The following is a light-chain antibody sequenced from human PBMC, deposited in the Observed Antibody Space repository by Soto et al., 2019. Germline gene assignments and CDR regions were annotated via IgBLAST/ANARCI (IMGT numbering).Light chain of an antibody. Sequence: IQLTQSPSSLSASVGDRVTIACRASQGISSYLAWYQQKPGKAPQLLIYAASTLQSGVPSRFSGSGSGTDFTLTISSLQPEDFATYYCQQVNSYLVTFGGGTKVDIK. CDR1: QGISSY. CDR2: AAS. CDR3: QQVNSYLVT. J-gene: IGKJ4*01. V-gene: IGKV1-9*01.